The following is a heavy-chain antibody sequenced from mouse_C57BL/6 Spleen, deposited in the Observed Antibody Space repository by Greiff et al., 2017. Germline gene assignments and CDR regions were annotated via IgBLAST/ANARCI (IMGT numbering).Heavy chain of an antibody. V-gene: IGHV5-4*01. Sequence: EVMLVESGGGLVKPGGSLKLSCAASGFTFSSYAMSWVRQTPEKRLEWVATISDGGSYTYYPDNVKGRFTISRDNAKNNLYLQMSHLKSEDTAMYYCAREGGERAWFAYWGQGTLVTVSA. CDR2: ISDGGSYT. CDR3: AREGGERAWFAY. J-gene: IGHJ3*01. D-gene: IGHD2-13*01. CDR1: GFTFSSYA.